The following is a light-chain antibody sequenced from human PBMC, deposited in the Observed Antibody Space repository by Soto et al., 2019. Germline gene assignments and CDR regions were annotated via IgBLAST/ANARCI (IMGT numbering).Light chain of an antibody. J-gene: IGKJ1*01. CDR1: QSVRSSY. CDR3: QQYGSSPT. Sequence: EIVLTQSPGTLSLSPGERATLSCRASQSVRSSYLAWYQQKPGQAPRLLIYGASTRATGIPDRFSGSESGTDFTLTISRLEPEDFEVYYCQQYGSSPTFGQGTKVEIK. CDR2: GAS. V-gene: IGKV3-20*01.